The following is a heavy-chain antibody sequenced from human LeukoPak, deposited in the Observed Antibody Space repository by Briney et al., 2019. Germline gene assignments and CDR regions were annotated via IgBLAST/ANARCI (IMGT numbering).Heavy chain of an antibody. CDR1: GGSISSSSYY. Sequence: SETLSLTCTVSGGSISSSSYYWGWIRQPPGKGLEWIGSIYYSGSTYYNPSLKSRVTMSVDTSKNQFSLKLSSVTAADTAVYYCARERAVAGLPVGGVDYWGQGTLVTVSS. D-gene: IGHD6-19*01. CDR2: IYYSGST. CDR3: ARERAVAGLPVGGVDY. V-gene: IGHV4-39*07. J-gene: IGHJ4*02.